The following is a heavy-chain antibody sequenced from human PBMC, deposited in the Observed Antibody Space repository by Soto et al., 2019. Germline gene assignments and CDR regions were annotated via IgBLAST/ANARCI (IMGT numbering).Heavy chain of an antibody. V-gene: IGHV1-69*02. CDR2: IIPILGIA. CDR1: GGTFSSYT. Sequence: SVKVSCKASGGTFSSYTISWVRQAPGQGLEWMGRIIPILGIANYAQKFQGRVTITADKSTSTAYMELSSLRSDDTAVYYCARGDSDYYYMDVWGKGTTVTVSS. J-gene: IGHJ6*03. D-gene: IGHD2-21*02. CDR3: ARGDSDYYYMDV.